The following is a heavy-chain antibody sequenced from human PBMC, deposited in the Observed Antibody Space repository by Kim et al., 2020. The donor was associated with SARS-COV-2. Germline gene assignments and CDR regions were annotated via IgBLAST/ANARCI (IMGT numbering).Heavy chain of an antibody. V-gene: IGHV3-15*01. D-gene: IGHD1-26*01. CDR1: GFTFSNAW. Sequence: GGSLRLSCAASGFTFSNAWMSWVRQAPGKGLEWVGRIKSKTDGGTTDYAAPVKGRFTISRDDYKNKLYLQMNSLKTEDTAVYYCTKDYAIVGATYWGQGTLVTVSS. CDR2: IKSKTDGGTT. J-gene: IGHJ4*02. CDR3: TKDYAIVGATY.